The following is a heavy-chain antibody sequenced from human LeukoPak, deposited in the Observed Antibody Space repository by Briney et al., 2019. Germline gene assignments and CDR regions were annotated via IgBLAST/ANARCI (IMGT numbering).Heavy chain of an antibody. D-gene: IGHD5-24*01. CDR2: IKKDGSEQ. CDR1: GFSFSDHW. J-gene: IGHJ4*02. Sequence: GGSLRLTCVASGFSFSDHWMNWFGQAPGKGLERVATIKKDGSEQYYVDSMKGRLTISRDNAKNSVYLQIHNLRAEDTAVYYCARDLGWLQSDYWGQGTLVTVSS. V-gene: IGHV3-7*01. CDR3: ARDLGWLQSDY.